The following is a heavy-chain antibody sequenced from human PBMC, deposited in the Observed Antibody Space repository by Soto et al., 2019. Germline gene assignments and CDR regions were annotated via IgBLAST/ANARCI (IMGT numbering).Heavy chain of an antibody. D-gene: IGHD2-15*01. J-gene: IGHJ4*02. CDR3: ARGSSDIVVVVAATNPFDY. Sequence: SETLSLTCTVSGGSFSGYYWSWIRQPPGKGLEWIGEINHSGSTNYNPSLKSRVTISVDTSKNQFSLKLSSVTAADTAVYYCARGSSDIVVVVAATNPFDYWGQGTLVTVSS. CDR1: GGSFSGYY. CDR2: INHSGST. V-gene: IGHV4-34*01.